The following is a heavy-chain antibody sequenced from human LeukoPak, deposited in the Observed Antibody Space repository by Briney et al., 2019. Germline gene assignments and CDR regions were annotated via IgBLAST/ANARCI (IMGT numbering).Heavy chain of an antibody. D-gene: IGHD6-19*01. V-gene: IGHV6-1*01. CDR3: ARETQSRGWYRFDN. J-gene: IGHJ4*02. CDR1: GDTVPSSSAA. CDR2: IDYSSKWYN. Sequence: SQTLSLTCAISGDTVPSSSAAWNWISQSPSRGLEWLGSIDYSSKWYNNYRVSVKSRITFNPAAAKNQFSLQLKSVTPEDTAVDYCARETQSRGWYRFDNWGQGTLVTVSS.